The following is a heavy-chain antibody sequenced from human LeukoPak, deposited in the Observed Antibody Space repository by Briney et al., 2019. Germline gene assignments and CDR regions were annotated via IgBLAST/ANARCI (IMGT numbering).Heavy chain of an antibody. V-gene: IGHV3-11*06. CDR1: GFTFSDYY. Sequence: GGPLRLSCAASGFTFSDYYMSWIRQAPGKGLEWVSYISSSSSYTNYADSVKGRFTISRDNAKNSLYLQMNSLRAEDTAVYYCARDFNYYDSSGIITDAFDIWGQGTMVTVSS. J-gene: IGHJ3*02. CDR3: ARDFNYYDSSGIITDAFDI. CDR2: ISSSSSYT. D-gene: IGHD3-22*01.